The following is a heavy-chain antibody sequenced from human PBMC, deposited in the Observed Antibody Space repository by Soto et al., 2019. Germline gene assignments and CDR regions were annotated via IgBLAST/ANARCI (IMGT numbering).Heavy chain of an antibody. CDR1: GYSFAGYW. Sequence: GESLKISCKGSGYSFAGYWLTWVRQEPGKGLEWMGRIDPSDSQTYYSPSFRGHVTISVTKSITTVFLQWSSLRASDTAMYYCARQIYDSDTGPNFQYYFDSWGQGTPVTVSS. D-gene: IGHD3-22*01. J-gene: IGHJ4*02. CDR2: IDPSDSQT. V-gene: IGHV5-10-1*01. CDR3: ARQIYDSDTGPNFQYYFDS.